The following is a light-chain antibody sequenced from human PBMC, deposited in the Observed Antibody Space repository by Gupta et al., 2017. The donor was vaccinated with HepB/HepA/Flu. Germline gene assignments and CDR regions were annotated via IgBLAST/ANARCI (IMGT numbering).Light chain of an antibody. Sequence: EILLTQSPGTLSLSSGERATLSCRASQSGSDSYLAWYQKKPGQAPRLLIYGVSSRVTGVPDRISSSGSGTDIILTSRGVEHEDAALYYCQQQPTPLTFGQGTKLDIK. CDR1: QSGSDSY. J-gene: IGKJ4*01. V-gene: IGKV3-20*01. CDR3: QQQPTPLT. CDR2: GVS.